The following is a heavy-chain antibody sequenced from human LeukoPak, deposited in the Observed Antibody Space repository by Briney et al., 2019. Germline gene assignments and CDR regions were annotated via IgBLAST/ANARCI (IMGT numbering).Heavy chain of an antibody. Sequence: GGSLRLSCGASGFTFDDYWMSWVRQAPGQGLEGVAFIRYDGSNKKYADSVRGRFTISRDNFKNTLYLQMNSLRAEDTAVYYCVKDRSSGWYPPRYFQDWGQGTLVTVSS. CDR3: VKDRSSGWYPPRYFQD. CDR1: GFTFDDYW. J-gene: IGHJ1*01. V-gene: IGHV3-30*02. D-gene: IGHD6-19*01. CDR2: IRYDGSNK.